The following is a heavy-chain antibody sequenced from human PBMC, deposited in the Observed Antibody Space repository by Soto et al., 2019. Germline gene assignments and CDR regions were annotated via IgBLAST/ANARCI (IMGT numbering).Heavy chain of an antibody. CDR2: ISYDGSNK. V-gene: IGHV3-30*18. Sequence: QVQLVESGGGVVQPGRSLRLSCAASGFTFSSYGMHWVRQAPGKGLEWVAVISYDGSNKYYADSVKGRFTISRDNSKNTLYLQMNSRRAEDTAVYYCAKEGAFGDYGVGYWGQVTLVTVSS. CDR3: AKEGAFGDYGVGY. CDR1: GFTFSSYG. J-gene: IGHJ4*02. D-gene: IGHD4-17*01.